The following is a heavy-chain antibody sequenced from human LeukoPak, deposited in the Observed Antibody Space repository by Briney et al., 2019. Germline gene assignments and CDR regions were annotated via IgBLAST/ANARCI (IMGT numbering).Heavy chain of an antibody. V-gene: IGHV3-7*01. Sequence: GGSLRLSXAASGFTFSSYWMSWVRQAPGKGLEWLANIKQDGSEKYYVDSVKGRFTISRDNAKNSLYLQMNSLRAEDTAVYYCARSTPSYYDSSGYNDGGHYFDYWGQGTLVTVSS. CDR1: GFTFSSYW. CDR2: IKQDGSEK. J-gene: IGHJ4*02. D-gene: IGHD3-22*01. CDR3: ARSTPSYYDSSGYNDGGHYFDY.